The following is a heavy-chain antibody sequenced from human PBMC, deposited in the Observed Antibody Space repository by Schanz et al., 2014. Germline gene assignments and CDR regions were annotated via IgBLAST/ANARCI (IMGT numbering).Heavy chain of an antibody. CDR2: ISVYTGNT. Sequence: QVQLVQSGAEAKKPGASVKVSCKASGYTFTSYGISWVRQAPGQGLEWVGWISVYTGNTKYGQKVQGRVTMTTDTSTSTAYMALTDLRSDSTAVYYCARDRRLFDRDDLYYFDSWGQGTLVTVSS. CDR3: ARDRRLFDRDDLYYFDS. D-gene: IGHD3-10*02. V-gene: IGHV1-18*01. J-gene: IGHJ4*02. CDR1: GYTFTSYG.